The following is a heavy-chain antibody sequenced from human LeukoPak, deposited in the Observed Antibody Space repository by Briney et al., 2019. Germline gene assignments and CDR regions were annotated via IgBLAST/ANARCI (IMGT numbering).Heavy chain of an antibody. J-gene: IGHJ3*02. CDR1: GFTFSSYW. Sequence: GGSLRLSCAASGFTFSSYWMSWVRQAPGKGLEWVANMNQDGNERYYVDSVKGRFTISRDNAKNSLYLQMNSLRAEDTAVYYCVRESRSAFDIWVQGTMVTVSS. CDR3: VRESRSAFDI. V-gene: IGHV3-7*01. CDR2: MNQDGNER.